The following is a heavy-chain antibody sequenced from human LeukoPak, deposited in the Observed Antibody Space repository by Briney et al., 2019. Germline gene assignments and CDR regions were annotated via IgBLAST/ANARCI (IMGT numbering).Heavy chain of an antibody. D-gene: IGHD5-24*01. CDR2: IYYSGGT. V-gene: IGHV4-59*01. J-gene: IGHJ3*02. Sequence: SETLSLTCTVSGGSISSYYWSWIRQPPGKGLEWIGYIYYSGGTNYNPSLKSRVTISLDTSKNQFSLKLSSVTAADTAVYYCARPRRDGYNPDAFDIWSQGTMVTVSS. CDR1: GGSISSYY. CDR3: ARPRRDGYNPDAFDI.